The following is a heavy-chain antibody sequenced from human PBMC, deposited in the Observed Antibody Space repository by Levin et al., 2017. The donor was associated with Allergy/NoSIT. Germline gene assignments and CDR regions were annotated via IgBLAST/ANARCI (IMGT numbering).Heavy chain of an antibody. CDR1: GFTFSSYG. V-gene: IGHV3-33*01. Sequence: PGGSLRLSCAASGFTFSSYGMHWVRQAPGKGLEWVAVIWYDGSNKYYADSVKGRFTISRDNSKNTLYLQMNSLRAEDTAVYYCARDPLLPSSGYYQPNWYFDLWGRGTLVTVSS. CDR2: IWYDGSNK. D-gene: IGHD3-22*01. J-gene: IGHJ2*01. CDR3: ARDPLLPSSGYYQPNWYFDL.